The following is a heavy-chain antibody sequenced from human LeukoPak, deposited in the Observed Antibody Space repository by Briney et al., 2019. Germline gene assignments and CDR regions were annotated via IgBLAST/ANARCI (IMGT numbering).Heavy chain of an antibody. CDR1: GGSISSYY. D-gene: IGHD3-3*01. J-gene: IGHJ4*02. V-gene: IGHV4-59*12. Sequence: SETLSLTCTVSGGSISSYYWSWIRQPPGKGLEWIGYIYYSGSTNYNPSLKSRVTISVDTSKNQFSLKLSSVTAADTAVYYCARGLRGPLYDFWSGRYFDYWGQGTLVTVSS. CDR3: ARGLRGPLYDFWSGRYFDY. CDR2: IYYSGST.